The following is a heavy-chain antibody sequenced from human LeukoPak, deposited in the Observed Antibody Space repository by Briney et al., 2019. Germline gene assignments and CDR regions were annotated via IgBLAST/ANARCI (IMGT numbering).Heavy chain of an antibody. CDR1: GYSFTIYW. J-gene: IGHJ5*02. Sequence: PGGSLRLSCKGSGYSFTIYWIGWVRQMPGKGLEWMGIIYPGDSDTRYSPSFQGQVTISADKSISTAYLQWSSLKASDTAMYYCARRPYYGDRAWGQGTLVTVSS. CDR3: ARRPYYGDRA. D-gene: IGHD4-17*01. CDR2: IYPGDSDT. V-gene: IGHV5-51*01.